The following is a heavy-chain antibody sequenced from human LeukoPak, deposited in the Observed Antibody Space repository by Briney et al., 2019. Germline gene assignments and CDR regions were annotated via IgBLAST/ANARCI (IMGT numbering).Heavy chain of an antibody. D-gene: IGHD4-11*01. CDR3: AKETVTTRGNWFDP. J-gene: IGHJ5*02. Sequence: PGGSLRLSCAASEFTFSSYGMHWVRQAPGKGLEWVAVIWYDGSNKYYADSVKGRFTISRDNSKNTLYLQMNSLRAEDTAVYYCAKETVTTRGNWFDPWGQGTLVTVSS. CDR1: EFTFSSYG. CDR2: IWYDGSNK. V-gene: IGHV3-33*06.